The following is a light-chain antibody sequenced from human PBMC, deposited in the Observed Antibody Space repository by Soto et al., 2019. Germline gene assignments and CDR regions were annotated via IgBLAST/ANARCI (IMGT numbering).Light chain of an antibody. CDR1: PRVLCSSTNKNY. V-gene: IGKV4-1*01. J-gene: IGKJ3*01. CDR2: CAS. Sequence: AASMGARAPINCQSRPRVLCSSTNKNYLAWYQQKPGQAPRLLIYCASTRATGVPDRFTGSGSATDFTLTISSLQPEDFGIYYCQQANSFPFTFAQGTKVDIK. CDR3: QQANSFPFT.